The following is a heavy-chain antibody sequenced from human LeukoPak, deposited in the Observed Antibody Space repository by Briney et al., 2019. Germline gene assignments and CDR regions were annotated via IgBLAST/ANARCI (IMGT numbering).Heavy chain of an antibody. Sequence: SETLSLTCAVYGGSFSGYYWSWIRQPPGKGLVWIGEIDHSGSTNYNPSLKSRVTISVDTSKNQFSLKLSSVTAADTAVYYCARILGGLVYWGQGTLVTVSS. J-gene: IGHJ4*02. CDR1: GGSFSGYY. CDR2: IDHSGST. V-gene: IGHV4-34*01. CDR3: ARILGGLVY. D-gene: IGHD4-23*01.